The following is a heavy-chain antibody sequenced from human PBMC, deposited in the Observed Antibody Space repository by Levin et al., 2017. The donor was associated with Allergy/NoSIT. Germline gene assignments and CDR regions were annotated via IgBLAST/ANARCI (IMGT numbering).Heavy chain of an antibody. CDR3: ARVSGWYDAFDI. CDR2: ISYDGSNK. CDR1: GFTFSSYA. Sequence: PGGSLRLSCAASGFTFSSYAMHWVRQAPGKGLEWVAVISYDGSNKYYADSVRGRFTISRDNSKNTLYLQMNSLRAEDTAVYYCARVSGWYDAFDIWGQGTMVTVSS. D-gene: IGHD6-19*01. J-gene: IGHJ3*02. V-gene: IGHV3-30-3*01.